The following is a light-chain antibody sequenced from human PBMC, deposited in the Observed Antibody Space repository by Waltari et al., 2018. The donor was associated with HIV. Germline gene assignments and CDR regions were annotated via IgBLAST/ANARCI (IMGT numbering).Light chain of an antibody. CDR1: SSKIGNNY. J-gene: IGLJ2*01. V-gene: IGLV1-47*01. CDR2: RNK. Sequence: QSALTQPPSASGTPGQRVTIFCSGSSSKIGNNYVHWYQHLPGTAPKLLIYRNKQRASGVPDRFSGSKSGTSASLAISGLRSEDEADYYCVTWADRSSGPVVFGGGTKVTVL. CDR3: VTWADRSSGPVV.